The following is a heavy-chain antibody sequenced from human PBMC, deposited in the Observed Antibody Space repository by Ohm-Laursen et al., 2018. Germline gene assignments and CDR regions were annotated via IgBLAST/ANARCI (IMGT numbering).Heavy chain of an antibody. CDR1: GGSISSYY. J-gene: IGHJ4*02. D-gene: IGHD3-22*01. Sequence: GTLSLTCTVSGGSISSYYWSWIRQPPGKGLEWIGYIYYSGSTNYNPSLKSRVTISVDTSKNQFSLKLNSVTAADTAVYYCASNNDSSGYYLGYWGQGTLVTVSS. CDR2: IYYSGST. CDR3: ASNNDSSGYYLGY. V-gene: IGHV4-59*01.